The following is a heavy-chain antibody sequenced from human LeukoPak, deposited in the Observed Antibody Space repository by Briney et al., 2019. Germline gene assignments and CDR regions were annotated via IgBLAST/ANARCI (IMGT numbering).Heavy chain of an antibody. D-gene: IGHD2-15*01. Sequence: GGSLRLTCATSGFTFNTHTMHWVRQAPGKGLEWVSGISGSGTNRYYAASVRGRFTISRDTSRNTLYLQMNSLRAEDAAVYYCAKAPVISCRGAFCYPFDYWGQGTLVTVSS. CDR1: GFTFNTHT. CDR2: ISGSGTNR. CDR3: AKAPVISCRGAFCYPFDY. V-gene: IGHV3-23*01. J-gene: IGHJ4*02.